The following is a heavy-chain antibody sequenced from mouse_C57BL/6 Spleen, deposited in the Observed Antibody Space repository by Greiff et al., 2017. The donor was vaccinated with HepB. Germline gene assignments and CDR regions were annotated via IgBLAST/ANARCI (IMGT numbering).Heavy chain of an antibody. CDR3: ARDGYYVNWYFDV. D-gene: IGHD2-3*01. V-gene: IGHV1-61*01. CDR1: GYTFTSYW. J-gene: IGHJ1*03. Sequence: QVQLQQPGAELVRPGSSVMLSCKASGYTFTSYWMDWVKQRPGQGLEWIGNIYPSDSETHYNQKFKDKATLTVDKSSSTAYMQLSSLTSEDSAVYYCARDGYYVNWYFDVWGTGTTVTVSS. CDR2: IYPSDSET.